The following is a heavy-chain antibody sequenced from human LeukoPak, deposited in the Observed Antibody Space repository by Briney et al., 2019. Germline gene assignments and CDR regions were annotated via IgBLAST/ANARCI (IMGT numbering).Heavy chain of an antibody. V-gene: IGHV4-4*02. CDR3: ARGGYCSSTSCYAGYNWFDP. CDR1: GGSISSSNW. J-gene: IGHJ5*02. Sequence: SGTLSLTCAVSGGSISSSNWWSWVRQPPGKGLEWIGEIYHSGSTNYNPSLKSRVTISVDKSKNQFSLKLSSVTAADTAVYYCARGGYCSSTSCYAGYNWFDPWGQGTLVTVSS. D-gene: IGHD2-2*01. CDR2: IYHSGST.